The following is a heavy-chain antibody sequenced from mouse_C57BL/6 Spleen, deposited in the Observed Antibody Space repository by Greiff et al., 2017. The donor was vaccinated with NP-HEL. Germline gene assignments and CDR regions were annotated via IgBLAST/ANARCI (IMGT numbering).Heavy chain of an antibody. D-gene: IGHD1-1*01. CDR3: ARDPRSSPFAY. CDR2: ISDGGSYT. V-gene: IGHV5-4*01. J-gene: IGHJ3*01. Sequence: EVMLVESGGGLVKPGGSLKLSCAASGFTFSSYAMSWVRQTPEKRLEWVATISDGGSYTYYPDNVKGRFTISRDNAKNNLYLQMRHLKSEDTAMYYCARDPRSSPFAYWGQGTLVTVSA. CDR1: GFTFSSYA.